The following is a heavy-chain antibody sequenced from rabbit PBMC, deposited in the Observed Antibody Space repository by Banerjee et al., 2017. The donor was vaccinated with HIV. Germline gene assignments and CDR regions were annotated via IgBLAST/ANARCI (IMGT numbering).Heavy chain of an antibody. Sequence: QEQLEESGGDLVKPEGSLTLTCTASGFSFSNRYVMCWVRQAPGKGLEWIACINTSSGNTVYASGAKGRFTISKSSSTTVTLQMTSLTAADTASYFCARDGCGTGPDYDLWGQGTLVTVS. CDR2: INTSSGNT. V-gene: IGHV1S45*01. J-gene: IGHJ4*01. D-gene: IGHD7-1*01. CDR1: GFSFSNRYV. CDR3: ARDGCGTGPDYDL.